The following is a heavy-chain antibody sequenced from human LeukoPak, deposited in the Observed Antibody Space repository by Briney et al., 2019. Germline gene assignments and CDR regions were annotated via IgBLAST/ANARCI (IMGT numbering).Heavy chain of an antibody. CDR3: ARGSGNYEWY. CDR1: GYTFTAYY. D-gene: IGHD1-26*01. V-gene: IGHV1-2*02. J-gene: IGHJ4*02. Sequence: GASVKVSCKASGYTFTAYYMHWVRQAPGQGLEWMGWINPKSGDTNFAQNFQGRVTLTRDTSISTAYMDLSRLRSDDTAVYYCARGSGNYEWYRGQGTLVTVSS. CDR2: INPKSGDT.